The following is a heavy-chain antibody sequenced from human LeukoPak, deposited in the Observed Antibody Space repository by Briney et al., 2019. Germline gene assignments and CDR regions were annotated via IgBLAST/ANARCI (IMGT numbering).Heavy chain of an antibody. D-gene: IGHD1-26*01. Sequence: GGSLRLSCAASGFTFSSYSMNWVRQAPGKGLEWVSSIRSSSSYIYYADSVKRRFTISRDNAKNSLYLQMNSLRAEDTAVYYCARGLGGATGGWGQGTLVTVSS. V-gene: IGHV3-21*01. CDR1: GFTFSSYS. J-gene: IGHJ4*02. CDR2: IRSSSSYI. CDR3: ARGLGGATGG.